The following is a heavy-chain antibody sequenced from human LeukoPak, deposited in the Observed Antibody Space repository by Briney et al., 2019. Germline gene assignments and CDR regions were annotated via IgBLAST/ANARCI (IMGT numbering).Heavy chain of an antibody. Sequence: GRSLRLSCAASGFTFSSYAMPWVRQAPGKGLEWVAVISYDGSNKYYADSVKGRFTISRDNSKNTLHLQMNSLRAEDTAVYYCTTTMIVVVIDDAFDIWGQGTMVTVSS. CDR3: TTTMIVVVIDDAFDI. J-gene: IGHJ3*02. CDR1: GFTFSSYA. CDR2: ISYDGSNK. D-gene: IGHD3-22*01. V-gene: IGHV3-30-3*01.